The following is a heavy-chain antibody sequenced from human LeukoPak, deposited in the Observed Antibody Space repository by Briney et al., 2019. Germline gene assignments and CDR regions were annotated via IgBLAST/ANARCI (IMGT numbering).Heavy chain of an antibody. V-gene: IGHV3-33*01. CDR2: IWYDGSNK. CDR1: GFTFSSYG. CDR3: ARDQGEWELPNY. D-gene: IGHD1-26*01. Sequence: GGSLRLSCAASGFTFSSYGMHWVRQAPGKGLEWVVVIWYDGSNKYYADSVKGRFTISRDNSKNTLYLQMNSLRAEDTAVYYCARDQGEWELPNYWGQGTLVTVSS. J-gene: IGHJ4*02.